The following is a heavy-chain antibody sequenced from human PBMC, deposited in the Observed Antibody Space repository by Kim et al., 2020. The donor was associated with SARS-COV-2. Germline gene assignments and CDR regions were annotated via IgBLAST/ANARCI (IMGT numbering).Heavy chain of an antibody. V-gene: IGHV3-23*01. CDR2: ISGSGGST. Sequence: GGSLRLSCAASGFTFSSYAMSWVRQAPGKGLEWVSAISGSGGSTYYADSVKGRFTISRDNSKNTLYLQMNSLRAEDTAVYYCAKDLSWLLLFSYFDYWGQGTLVTVSS. CDR3: AKDLSWLLLFSYFDY. J-gene: IGHJ4*02. CDR1: GFTFSSYA. D-gene: IGHD3-22*01.